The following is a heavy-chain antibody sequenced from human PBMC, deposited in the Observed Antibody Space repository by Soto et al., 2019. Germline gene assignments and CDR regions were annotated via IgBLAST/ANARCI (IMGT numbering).Heavy chain of an antibody. CDR3: ASLSAPSDY. V-gene: IGHV3-74*03. J-gene: IGHJ4*02. D-gene: IGHD3-3*01. CDR2: INSDGDIT. CDR1: GFTFSSYW. Sequence: GGSLRLSCAASGFTFSSYWMHWVRQAPGKGLVWVSHINSDGDITEYADSVKGRFTISRDNTKNALYLQMNSLRAEDTAVYYCASLSAPSDYWGQGTRVTVSS.